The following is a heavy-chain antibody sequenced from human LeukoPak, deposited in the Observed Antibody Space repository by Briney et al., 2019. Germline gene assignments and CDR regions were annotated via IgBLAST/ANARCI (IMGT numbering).Heavy chain of an antibody. CDR3: ARDRSRPPRAADAFDI. D-gene: IGHD6-13*01. CDR1: GYSISSGYY. V-gene: IGHV4-38-2*02. CDR2: IYQSGST. Sequence: SETLSLTCTVSGYSISSGYYWGWVRQPPGKGLEWIGEIYQSGSTNYNPSLKSRVTISVDTSKNLFSLKLSSVTAADTAVYYCARDRSRPPRAADAFDIWGQGTMVTVSS. J-gene: IGHJ3*02.